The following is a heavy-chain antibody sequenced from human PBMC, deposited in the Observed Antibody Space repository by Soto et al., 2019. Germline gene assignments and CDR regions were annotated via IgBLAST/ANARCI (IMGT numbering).Heavy chain of an antibody. CDR3: ARGGYYDNVWGKLSHYGLDK. V-gene: IGHV1-18*01. CDR1: GYTINKYG. D-gene: IGHD3-16*01. CDR2: ISPYDDKT. Sequence: SVTVCCKASGYTINKYGIAWVRQDHRQGLEWMGWISPYDDKTIYAQKFQGRVTMTADTSTRTVYLDLRSLKSNDTAVYYCARGGYYDNVWGKLSHYGLDKWGQGTSVTVSS. J-gene: IGHJ6*02.